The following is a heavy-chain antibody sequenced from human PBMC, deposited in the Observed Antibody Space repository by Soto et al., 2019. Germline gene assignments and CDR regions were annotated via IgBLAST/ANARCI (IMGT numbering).Heavy chain of an antibody. V-gene: IGHV1-69*04. CDR1: GGTFSSYA. CDR2: IIPILGIA. CDR3: ARDQDYGDYGTNAFDI. Sequence: GASVKVSCKASGGTFSSYAISWVRQAPGQGLEWMGRIIPILGIANYAQKFQGRVTIPADKSTSTAYMELSSLRFEDTAFFYCARDQDYGDYGTNAFDIWGQGTMVTVSS. J-gene: IGHJ3*02. D-gene: IGHD4-17*01.